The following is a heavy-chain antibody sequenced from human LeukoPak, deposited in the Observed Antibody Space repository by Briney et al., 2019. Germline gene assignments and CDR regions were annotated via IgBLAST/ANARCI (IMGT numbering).Heavy chain of an antibody. CDR3: ARTGIAAAGYYYYYGMDV. CDR2: IYPGDSDT. V-gene: IGHV5-51*01. Sequence: GESLKISCKGSGYSFTSYWIGWVCPMPGKGLEWMGIIYPGDSDTRYSPSFQGQVTISADKSISTAYLQWSSLKASDTAMYYCARTGIAAAGYYYYYGMDVWGQGTTVTVSS. D-gene: IGHD6-13*01. CDR1: GYSFTSYW. J-gene: IGHJ6*02.